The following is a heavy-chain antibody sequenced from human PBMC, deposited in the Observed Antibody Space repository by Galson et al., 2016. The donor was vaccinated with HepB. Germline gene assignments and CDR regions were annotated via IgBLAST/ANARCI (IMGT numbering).Heavy chain of an antibody. Sequence: SVKVSCKASGYTFADYGITWVRQAPGQGLEWMGWINIYNGNTNYAQHFQGRVPVTTDTSTSTAYFDMRSLRSDDTAVLYCARDEKGLVVFGYWGQRTLITVSS. V-gene: IGHV1-18*01. CDR2: INIYNGNT. J-gene: IGHJ4*02. CDR1: GYTFADYG. D-gene: IGHD2-21*01. CDR3: ARDEKGLVVFGY.